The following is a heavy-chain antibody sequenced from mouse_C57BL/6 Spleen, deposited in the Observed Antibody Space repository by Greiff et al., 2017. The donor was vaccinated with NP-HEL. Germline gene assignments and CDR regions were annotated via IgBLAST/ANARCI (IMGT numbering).Heavy chain of an antibody. Sequence: EVQVVESGGGLVQPGGSLKLSCAASGFTFSDYYMYWVRQTPEKRLEWVAYISNGGGSTYYPDTVKGRFTISRDNAKNTLYLQMSRLKSEDTAMYYCAREGGMRGGAMDYWGQGTSVTVSS. CDR2: ISNGGGST. CDR3: AREGGMRGGAMDY. V-gene: IGHV5-12*01. J-gene: IGHJ4*01. D-gene: IGHD2-10*02. CDR1: GFTFSDYY.